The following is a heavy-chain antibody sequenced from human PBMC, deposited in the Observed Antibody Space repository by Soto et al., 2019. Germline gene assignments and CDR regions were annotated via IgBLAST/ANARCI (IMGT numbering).Heavy chain of an antibody. CDR3: ARVTNIISRFSSRFDP. CDR1: GGTISSGDYH. J-gene: IGHJ5*02. D-gene: IGHD3-3*01. V-gene: IGHV4-30-4*01. CDR2: IHNSGNI. Sequence: QVQLQESGPGLVKPSQTLSLTCTVSGGTISSGDYHWSWIRQPPGKGLEWIGNIHNSGNIYYNPSLKSRLSISVDTSKNQFSLKLSSVTAADTAVYFYARVTNIISRFSSRFDPWGQGTLVTVSS.